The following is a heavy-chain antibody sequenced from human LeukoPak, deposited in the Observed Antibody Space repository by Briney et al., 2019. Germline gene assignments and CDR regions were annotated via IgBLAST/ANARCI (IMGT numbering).Heavy chain of an antibody. J-gene: IGHJ6*03. CDR2: ISSSSSTI. CDR1: GFTFSSYS. D-gene: IGHD1/OR15-1a*01. V-gene: IGHV3-48*01. CDR3: ARVGGNSYYYYYYMDV. Sequence: GGSLRLSCAASGFTFSSYSMNWVRQAPGKGLEWVSYISSSSSTIYYADSVKGRFTISRDNAKNSLYLQMNSLRAEDTAVYYCARVGGNSYYYYYYMDVWGKGTTVTISS.